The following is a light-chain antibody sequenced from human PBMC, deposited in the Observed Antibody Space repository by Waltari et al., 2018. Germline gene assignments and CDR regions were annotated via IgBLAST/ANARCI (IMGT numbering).Light chain of an antibody. CDR3: QQSFYVPIS. J-gene: IGKJ5*01. CDR1: QTISTY. Sequence: DIQMTQSPASLSASIGDRVIITCRASQTISTYLNWYQQKMGQAPKLLISAASTLHNGVPPRFSGSGSGTDFTLTISSVQPEDFGDYFCQQSFYVPISFVQGTRLDIK. V-gene: IGKV1-39*01. CDR2: AAS.